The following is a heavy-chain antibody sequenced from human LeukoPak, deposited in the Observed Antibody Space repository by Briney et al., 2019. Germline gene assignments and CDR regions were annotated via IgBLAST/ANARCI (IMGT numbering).Heavy chain of an antibody. V-gene: IGHV4-59*01. CDR1: AGSISNYY. J-gene: IGHJ4*02. CDR2: IYYSGST. Sequence: SETLSLTCTVSAGSISNYYWSWIRQPPGKGLECIGYIYYSGSTNYNPSLKSRVTISVDTSKNQFSLKLSSVTAADTAVYYCARDYSGYFDYWGQGTLVTVSS. D-gene: IGHD2-21*01. CDR3: ARDYSGYFDY.